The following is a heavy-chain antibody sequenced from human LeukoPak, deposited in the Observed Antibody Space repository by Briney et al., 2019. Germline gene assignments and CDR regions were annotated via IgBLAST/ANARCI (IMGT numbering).Heavy chain of an antibody. D-gene: IGHD1-26*01. CDR2: IWFDGSKK. Sequence: GGSLRLSCAASGFSFSTFVMHWVRQAPGKGLEWVAVIWFDGSKKYYADSVKGRFTISRDDPKNTLYLQMNSLRAEDTAVYYCARVGSGSYYGYDYWGQGTLVTVSS. CDR1: GFSFSTFV. J-gene: IGHJ4*02. V-gene: IGHV3-33*01. CDR3: ARVGSGSYYGYDY.